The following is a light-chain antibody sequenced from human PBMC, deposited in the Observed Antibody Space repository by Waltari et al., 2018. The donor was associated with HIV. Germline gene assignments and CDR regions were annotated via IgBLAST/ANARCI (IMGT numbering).Light chain of an antibody. V-gene: IGLV1-40*01. CDR1: SSNIAAGYD. J-gene: IGLJ3*02. Sequence: QSVLTPPPSVSGAPGQRVTISCTGSSSNIAAGYDVHWYQQLPGTAPKLLIYGNSNRPSGVPDRFSGSKSGTSASLAITGLQAEDEADYYCQSYDSSLSVWVFGGGTKLTVL. CDR3: QSYDSSLSVWV. CDR2: GNS.